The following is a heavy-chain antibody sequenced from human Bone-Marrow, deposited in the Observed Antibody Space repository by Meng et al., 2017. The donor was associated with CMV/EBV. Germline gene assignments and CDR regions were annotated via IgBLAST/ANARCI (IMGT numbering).Heavy chain of an antibody. D-gene: IGHD3-10*01. J-gene: IGHJ6*02. CDR1: GFTFSRYW. CDR2: INSDVSST. CDR3: ARVRDYGMDV. Sequence: GEALKISCAASGFTFSRYWMHWVRQAPGKGLVWGSRINSDVSSTSYADSVKGRFTISRDNAKNTLYLQMNSLRAEDTAVYYCARVRDYGMDVWGQETTVTVSS. V-gene: IGHV3-74*01.